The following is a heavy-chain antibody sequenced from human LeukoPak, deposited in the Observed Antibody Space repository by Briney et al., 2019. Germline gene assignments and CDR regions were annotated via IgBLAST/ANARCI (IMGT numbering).Heavy chain of an antibody. V-gene: IGHV1-18*01. D-gene: IGHD1-26*01. CDR1: GYTFTSSD. CDR3: ARGSLVGATSDY. J-gene: IGHJ4*02. CDR2: ISPYNGHT. Sequence: ASVKVSCKASGYTFTSSDIHWVRQAPGQGLEWMGWISPYNGHTNYAQKLQGRVTMTTDTSTSTAYMELRSLRSDDTAVYYCARGSLVGATSDYWGQGTLVTVSS.